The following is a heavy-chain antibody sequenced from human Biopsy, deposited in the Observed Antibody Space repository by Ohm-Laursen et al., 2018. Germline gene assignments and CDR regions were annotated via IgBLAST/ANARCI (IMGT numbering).Heavy chain of an antibody. V-gene: IGHV1-2*02. CDR3: AKGQDLRGGAEYFQH. D-gene: IGHD2-15*01. J-gene: IGHJ1*01. CDR1: GYTLTGQY. CDR2: INPHSGTT. Sequence: ASVKVSCKASGYTLTGQYLHWVRQVPGQGLEWMGWINPHSGTTKFAQDFQGRVTMTRDTSITTAYMELRRLRSDGTAVYYCAKGQDLRGGAEYFQHWGQGALVTVSS.